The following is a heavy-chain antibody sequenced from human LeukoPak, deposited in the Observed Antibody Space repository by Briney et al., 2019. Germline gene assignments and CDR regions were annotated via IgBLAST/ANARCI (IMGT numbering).Heavy chain of an antibody. J-gene: IGHJ3*02. D-gene: IGHD5-12*01. CDR1: GFTVSRNY. CDR2: IYSGGST. Sequence: GGSLRLSCAASGFTVSRNYMSWVRQAPGKGLEWVSVIYSGGSTYYADSVKGRFTISRDNSKNTLYLQMNSLRAEDTAVYYCARGGYSGYDPVGDAFDIWGQGTMVTVSS. CDR3: ARGGYSGYDPVGDAFDI. V-gene: IGHV3-66*01.